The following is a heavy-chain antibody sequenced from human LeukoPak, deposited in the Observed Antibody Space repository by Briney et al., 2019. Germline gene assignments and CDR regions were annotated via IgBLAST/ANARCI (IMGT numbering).Heavy chain of an antibody. CDR1: GFTFSSYG. V-gene: IGHV3-30*18. CDR3: AKEGAAGGKMQFCFDY. J-gene: IGHJ4*02. D-gene: IGHD6-13*01. Sequence: GGSLRLSCAASGFTFSSYGMHWVRQAPGKGLEWVAVISDDGTTRYYADSVKGRFTISRDNFKNTLYLEMNSLRAEDTAVYYCAKEGAAGGKMQFCFDYWGQGTLVTVSS. CDR2: ISDDGTTR.